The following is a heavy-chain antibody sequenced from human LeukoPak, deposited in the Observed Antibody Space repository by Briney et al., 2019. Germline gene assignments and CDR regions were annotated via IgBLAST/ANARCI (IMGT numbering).Heavy chain of an antibody. CDR1: GFTFSSYA. V-gene: IGHV3-23*01. D-gene: IGHD3-22*01. J-gene: IGHJ5*02. CDR3: VRGSRGNYDT. CDR2: ITSSGDNT. Sequence: GASLRLSCAASGFTFSSYAMCWVRQASGEGLQWVSSITSSGDNTYYADSVNGRFTISRDNTKNTLHLQVNSLRAEDTAVYYCVRGSRGNYDTWGQGTLVTVSS.